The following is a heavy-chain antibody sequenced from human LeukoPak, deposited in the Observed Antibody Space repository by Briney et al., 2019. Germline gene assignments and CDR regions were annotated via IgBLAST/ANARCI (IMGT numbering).Heavy chain of an antibody. D-gene: IGHD1-26*01. CDR1: GFNLREYW. V-gene: IGHV3-7*01. CDR2: IKDDGSEI. Sequence: PGGSLTLSCAASGFNLREYWMSWVRQAPGKGLQWVAHIKDDGSEIYFLDSVKGGVTIARDDAKNSLYLQMNSLRAEDTGLYYCVRASWELDYWGQGTPVTVSS. CDR3: VRASWELDY. J-gene: IGHJ4*02.